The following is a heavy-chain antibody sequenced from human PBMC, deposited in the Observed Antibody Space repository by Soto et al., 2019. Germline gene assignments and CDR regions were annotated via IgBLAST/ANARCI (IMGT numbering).Heavy chain of an antibody. CDR1: GGSISSGPYS. V-gene: IGHV4-39*01. CDR3: ARGPFYGANWFDP. D-gene: IGHD4-17*01. J-gene: IGHJ5*02. CDR2: FYYSGST. Sequence: SETLSLTCTVSGGSISSGPYSWGWIRQPPGKGLEWIGTFYYSGSTYYNPSLESRVTISVDTSKNQFSLKVSSVTAADTAVYYCARGPFYGANWFDPWGQGTLVTVS.